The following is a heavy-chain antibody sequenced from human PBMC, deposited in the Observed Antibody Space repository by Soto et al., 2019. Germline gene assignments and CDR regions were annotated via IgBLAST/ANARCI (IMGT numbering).Heavy chain of an antibody. D-gene: IGHD2-2*01. CDR1: GFTFSSYS. J-gene: IGHJ6*02. CDR3: ANTLVPAAIYYYYGMDV. CDR2: ISSSSSTI. V-gene: IGHV3-48*01. Sequence: PGGSLRLSCAASGFTFSSYSMNWVRQAPGKGLEWVSYISSSSSTIYYADSVKGRFTISRDNAKNSLYLQMNSLRAEDTAVYYCANTLVPAAIYYYYGMDVWGQGTTVTVSS.